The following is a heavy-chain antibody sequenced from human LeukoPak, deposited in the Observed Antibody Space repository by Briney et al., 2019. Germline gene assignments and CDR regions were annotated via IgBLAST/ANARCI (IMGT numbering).Heavy chain of an antibody. D-gene: IGHD3-22*01. V-gene: IGHV1-8*01. J-gene: IGHJ3*02. CDR3: ACLYYYASSGYDSLDI. CDR2: RDGSSDTT. Sequence: GASVKLSCKTSGEALTGDEMNWGRQVAGQGVEWVGGRDGSSDTTAYAHNFLGRITITRITSITTDYMYLSILSSEATAEYYCACLYYYASSGYDSLDIWGQGIMVAVSS. CDR1: GEALTGDE.